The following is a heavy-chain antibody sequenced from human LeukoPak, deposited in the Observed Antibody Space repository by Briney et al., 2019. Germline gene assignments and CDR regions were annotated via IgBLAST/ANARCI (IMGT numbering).Heavy chain of an antibody. J-gene: IGHJ3*02. CDR3: ASRYCSSTSCYGLDAFDI. CDR2: IYYSGST. V-gene: IGHV4-59*12. Sequence: SETLSLTCTVSGGSISSYYWSWIRQPPGKGLEWIGYIYYSGSTYYNPSLKSRVTISVDTSKNQFSLKLSSVTAADTAVYYCASRYCSSTSCYGLDAFDIWGQGTMVTVSS. D-gene: IGHD2-2*01. CDR1: GGSISSYY.